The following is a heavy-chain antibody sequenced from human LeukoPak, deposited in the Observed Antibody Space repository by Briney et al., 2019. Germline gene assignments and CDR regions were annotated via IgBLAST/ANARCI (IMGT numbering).Heavy chain of an antibody. J-gene: IGHJ5*02. Sequence: ASVKVSCKASGGTFSSYTISWVRQAPGQGLEWMGRIIPILGIANYAQKFQGRVTITADESTSTAYMELSSLRSEDTAVYYCAREGEEGWFDPWGQGTLVTVSS. V-gene: IGHV1-69*04. CDR1: GGTFSSYT. CDR2: IIPILGIA. CDR3: AREGEEGWFDP.